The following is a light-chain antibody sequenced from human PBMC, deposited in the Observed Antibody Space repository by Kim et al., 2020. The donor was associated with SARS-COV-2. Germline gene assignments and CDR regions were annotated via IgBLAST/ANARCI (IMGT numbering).Light chain of an antibody. CDR1: KLGDKY. CDR3: QAWDSSSHVV. CDR2: QDS. J-gene: IGLJ2*01. Sequence: SYELTQPTSVSVSPGQTARITCSGDKLGDKYACWYQQKPGQSPVLVIYQDSKRPSGIPERFSGSNSGNTATLTISGTQAMDEADYYCQAWDSSSHVVFGGGTKLTVL. V-gene: IGLV3-1*01.